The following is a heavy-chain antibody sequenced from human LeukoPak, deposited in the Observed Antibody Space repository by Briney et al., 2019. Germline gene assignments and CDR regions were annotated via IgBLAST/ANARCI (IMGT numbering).Heavy chain of an antibody. Sequence: ASVKVSCKASGGTFSSFAISWVRQAPGQGLEWMGRIIPMLGTANYVQKFQGRVTITADKSTSTAYMELSSLRSEDTAVYYCARDYYDSSSYAFDIWGQGTMVTVSS. J-gene: IGHJ3*02. CDR2: IIPMLGTA. V-gene: IGHV1-69*04. D-gene: IGHD3-22*01. CDR1: GGTFSSFA. CDR3: ARDYYDSSSYAFDI.